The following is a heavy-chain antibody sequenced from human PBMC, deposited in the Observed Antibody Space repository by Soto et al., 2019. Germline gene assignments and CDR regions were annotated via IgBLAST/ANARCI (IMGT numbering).Heavy chain of an antibody. V-gene: IGHV1-8*01. CDR1: GYTFTSYD. J-gene: IGHJ4*02. D-gene: IGHD3-16*02. Sequence: ASVKVSCKASGYTFTSYDINWVRQATGQGLEWKGWINPNTGYTDYAQKFQDRVTMTGNTSITTAYMELSSLRSEDTAVYYCVSGRVMITFGVVIVIDYWGQGSPVTVSS. CDR2: INPNTGYT. CDR3: VSGRVMITFGVVIVIDY.